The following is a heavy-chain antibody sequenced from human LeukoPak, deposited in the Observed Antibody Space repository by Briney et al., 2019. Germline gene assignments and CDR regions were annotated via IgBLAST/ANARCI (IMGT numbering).Heavy chain of an antibody. V-gene: IGHV3-7*01. D-gene: IGHD3-3*01. Sequence: GGSLRLSCAASGFTFGSYWMSWVRQAPGKGLEWVANIKQGGSEKFYVDSVKGRFTISRDNAKKTLYLQMNSLRAEDTAVYYCARIFAGFLETYYFDFWGQGTLVTVSS. CDR1: GFTFGSYW. J-gene: IGHJ4*02. CDR2: IKQGGSEK. CDR3: ARIFAGFLETYYFDF.